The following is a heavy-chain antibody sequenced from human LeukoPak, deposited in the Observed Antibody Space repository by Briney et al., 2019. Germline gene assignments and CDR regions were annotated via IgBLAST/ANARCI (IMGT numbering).Heavy chain of an antibody. Sequence: SETLSLTCTVSGGSISSYYWSWIRQPAGKGLEWIGRIYTSGSTNYNPSLKSRVTMSVDTSKNQFSLKLSSVTAADTAVYYCAREGTYYDFWSGYYYYYMDVWGKGTTVTVSS. CDR2: IYTSGST. CDR1: GGSISSYY. J-gene: IGHJ6*03. CDR3: AREGTYYDFWSGYYYYYMDV. V-gene: IGHV4-4*07. D-gene: IGHD3-3*01.